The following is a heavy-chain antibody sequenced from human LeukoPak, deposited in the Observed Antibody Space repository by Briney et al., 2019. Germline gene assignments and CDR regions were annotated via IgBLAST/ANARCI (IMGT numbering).Heavy chain of an antibody. J-gene: IGHJ4*02. CDR2: MSPNSGNT. V-gene: IGHV1-8*01. CDR3: ARGPPNWGFDY. CDR1: GYTFTIYD. D-gene: IGHD7-27*01. Sequence: ASVKVSCTASGYTFTIYDINWVRQATGQGLEWMGWMSPNSGNTGYAQKFQGRVTMTRNTSISTAYMQLSSLRSEDTAVYYCARGPPNWGFDYWGQGTLVTVSS.